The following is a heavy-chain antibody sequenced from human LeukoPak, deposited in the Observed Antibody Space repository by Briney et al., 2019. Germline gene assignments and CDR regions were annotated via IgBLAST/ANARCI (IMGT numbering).Heavy chain of an antibody. CDR3: ARGATIPNRFDY. D-gene: IGHD5-12*01. CDR1: GGSISSYY. J-gene: IGHJ4*02. V-gene: IGHV4-59*01. Sequence: SETLSLTCTVSGGSISSYYLSWIRQPPGKGLEWIGYIYYSGSTNYNPSLKSRVTISVDTSKNQSSLKLSSVTAADTAVYYCARGATIPNRFDYWGQGTLVTVSS. CDR2: IYYSGST.